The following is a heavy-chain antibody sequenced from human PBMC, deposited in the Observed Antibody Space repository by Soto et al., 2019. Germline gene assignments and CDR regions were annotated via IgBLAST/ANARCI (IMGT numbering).Heavy chain of an antibody. J-gene: IGHJ4*02. CDR1: GGSTSSDNY. Sequence: SETLSLTCTVSGGSTSSDNYWSWIRQPPGKGLEWIGHIYYSGNTDYNPSLKSRLAISIDKSKNQFSLKLSSVTAADTAVYFCARERGESPDGLYYIDSWGQGSMVTVSS. CDR2: IYYSGNT. CDR3: ARERGESPDGLYYIDS. V-gene: IGHV4-30-4*01. D-gene: IGHD3-10*01.